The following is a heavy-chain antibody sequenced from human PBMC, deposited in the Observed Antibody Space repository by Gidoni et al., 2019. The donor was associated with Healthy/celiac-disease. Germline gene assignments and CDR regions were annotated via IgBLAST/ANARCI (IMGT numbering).Heavy chain of an antibody. D-gene: IGHD3-10*01. Sequence: QVQLQESGPGLVKPSETLSLNCTVSGGSISSYYWSWIRQPPGKGPEWIGYIYYSGSTNYNPSLKSRVTISVDTSKNQLSLKLSSVTATDTSVYYCASYYYGSGSYYNGYFDLWGRGTLVTVSS. CDR3: ASYYYGSGSYYNGYFDL. J-gene: IGHJ2*01. CDR1: GGSISSYY. CDR2: IYYSGST. V-gene: IGHV4-59*01.